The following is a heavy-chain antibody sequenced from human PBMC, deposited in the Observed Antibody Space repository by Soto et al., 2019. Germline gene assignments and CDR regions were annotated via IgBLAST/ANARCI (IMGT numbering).Heavy chain of an antibody. Sequence: PSETLSLTCTVSGGSISSYYLSWIRQPPGKGLEWIGYIYYSGSTNYNPSLKSRVTISVDTSKNQFSLKLSSVTAADTAVYYCARDRAYYDFWSGYSTYYYYGMDVWGQGTTVTVSS. V-gene: IGHV4-59*01. J-gene: IGHJ6*02. CDR3: ARDRAYYDFWSGYSTYYYYGMDV. D-gene: IGHD3-3*01. CDR1: GGSISSYY. CDR2: IYYSGST.